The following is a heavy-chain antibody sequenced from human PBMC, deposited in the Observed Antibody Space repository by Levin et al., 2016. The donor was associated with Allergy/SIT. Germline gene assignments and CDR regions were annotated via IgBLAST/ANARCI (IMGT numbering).Heavy chain of an antibody. V-gene: IGHV3-74*01. Sequence: ESLKISCAASGFTFSSYWMHWVRQAPGKGLVWVSRINSDGSSTSYADSVKGRFTISRDNAKNTLYLQMNSLRAEDTAVYYCARGGEAVVVTSSMGGYGMDVWGQGTTVTVSS. CDR1: GFTFSSYW. CDR3: ARGGEAVVVTSSMGGYGMDV. CDR2: INSDGSST. D-gene: IGHD2-21*02. J-gene: IGHJ6*02.